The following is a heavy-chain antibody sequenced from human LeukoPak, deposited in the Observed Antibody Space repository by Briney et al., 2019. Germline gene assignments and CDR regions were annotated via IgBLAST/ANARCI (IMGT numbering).Heavy chain of an antibody. CDR1: GGSITSHY. CDR3: ASVTGDYFDY. CDR2: IYYSGST. Sequence: PSETLSLTCTVSGGSITSHYWSWIRQPPGKGLEWIGYIYYSGSTNYNPSLKSRVTISVDTSKNQFSLKLSSVTAADTAVYYCASVTGDYFDYWGQGTLVTVSS. V-gene: IGHV4-59*11. D-gene: IGHD3-9*01. J-gene: IGHJ4*02.